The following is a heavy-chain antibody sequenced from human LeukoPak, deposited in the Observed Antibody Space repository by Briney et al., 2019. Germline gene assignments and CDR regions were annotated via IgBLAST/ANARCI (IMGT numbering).Heavy chain of an antibody. Sequence: GGSLRLSCAASGFTFSSYAMHWVRQAPGKGLEWVAVISYDGSNKYYADSVKGRFTISRDNSKNTLYLQMNSLRAEDTAVYYCARESIGTLGDWGQGTLVTVSS. V-gene: IGHV3-30-3*01. J-gene: IGHJ4*02. CDR2: ISYDGSNK. CDR3: ARESIGTLGD. CDR1: GFTFSSYA. D-gene: IGHD1-1*01.